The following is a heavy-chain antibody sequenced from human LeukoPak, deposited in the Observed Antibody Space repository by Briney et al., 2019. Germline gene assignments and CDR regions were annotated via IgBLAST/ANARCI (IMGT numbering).Heavy chain of an antibody. J-gene: IGHJ4*02. Sequence: GGSLRLSCAASGFTFNNYAMNWVRQAPGKGLEWVSVISGSGGSTYYADSVKGRFTISRDNSKNTLYLQMNSLRAEDTAVYYCAKDRNIAVAGQFDYWRQGTLVTVSS. CDR3: AKDRNIAVAGQFDY. CDR2: ISGSGGST. CDR1: GFTFNNYA. V-gene: IGHV3-23*01. D-gene: IGHD6-19*01.